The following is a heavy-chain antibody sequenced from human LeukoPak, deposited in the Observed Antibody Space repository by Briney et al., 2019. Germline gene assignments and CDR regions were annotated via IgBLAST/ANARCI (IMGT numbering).Heavy chain of an antibody. V-gene: IGHV1-2*02. CDR2: IHPNSGGT. D-gene: IGHD6-13*01. CDR3: ARDRGSSSRYEGDGLITDY. J-gene: IGHJ4*02. Sequence: ASVKVSCKASGYAFTGYYMHWVRQAPGQGLEWMGWIHPNSGGTNYAQKFQGRVTMTRDTSISTAYMELSRLRSDDTAVYYCARDRGSSSRYEGDGLITDYWGQGTLVTVSS. CDR1: GYAFTGYY.